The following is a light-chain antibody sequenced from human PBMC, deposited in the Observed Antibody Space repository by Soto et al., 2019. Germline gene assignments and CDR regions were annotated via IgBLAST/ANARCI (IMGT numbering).Light chain of an antibody. V-gene: IGLV4-69*01. CDR2: LNSDGSH. CDR1: SGHSSYA. CDR3: QPWGADSVI. J-gene: IGLJ2*01. Sequence: QPVLTQSPSASASLGASVKLTCTLSSGHSSYAIAWHQQQPEKGPRFLMKLNSDGSHSKGDGISDRFSGSSSGAERYLTISRLQSEDEADYYCQPWGADSVIFGGGTKLTVL.